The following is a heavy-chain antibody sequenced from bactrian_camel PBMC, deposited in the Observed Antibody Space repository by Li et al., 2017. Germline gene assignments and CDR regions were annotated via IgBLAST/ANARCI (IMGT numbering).Heavy chain of an antibody. Sequence: DVQLVESGGALVQPGGSLRLSCVASGFTFSSYAMGWVRQVPGKEREGVASIYFGSGSTYYADSVKGRFAISRDNAKNTVYLEMTSLKPEDTAMYYCAAQTPYLSYTHRESDFPYWGRGTQVTVS. V-gene: IGHV3S31*01. J-gene: IGHJ4*01. CDR1: GFTFSSYA. CDR3: AAQTPYLSYTHRESDFPY. CDR2: IYFGSGST. D-gene: IGHD2*01.